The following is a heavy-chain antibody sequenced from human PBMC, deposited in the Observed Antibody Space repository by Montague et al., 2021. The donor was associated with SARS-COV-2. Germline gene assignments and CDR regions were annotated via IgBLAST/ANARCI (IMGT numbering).Heavy chain of an antibody. Sequence: SETLSLTCTVSGGSISSSSYYWGWIRQPPGKGLEWIGSIYYSGSTYYXXXLKSRVTISVDTSKNQFSLKLSSVTAADTAVYYCARYTEYPRYFDYWGQGILVTVSS. CDR1: GGSISSSSYY. CDR3: ARYTEYPRYFDY. J-gene: IGHJ4*02. CDR2: IYYSGST. D-gene: IGHD2-2*01. V-gene: IGHV4-39*07.